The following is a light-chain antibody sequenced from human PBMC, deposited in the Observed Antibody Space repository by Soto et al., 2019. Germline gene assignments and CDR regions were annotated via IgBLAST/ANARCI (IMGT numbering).Light chain of an antibody. Sequence: IQRTHYPSSLSASVGHRVTITSKASQDINKNLIWYQQKPGKAPKLLIYDASDLETGVPSRFSGSGSGTGFTFTISSLQPEEGATYDGQQYESLPLTFGQGTRREIK. CDR1: QDINKN. J-gene: IGKJ5*01. CDR3: QQYESLPLT. CDR2: DAS. V-gene: IGKV1-33*01.